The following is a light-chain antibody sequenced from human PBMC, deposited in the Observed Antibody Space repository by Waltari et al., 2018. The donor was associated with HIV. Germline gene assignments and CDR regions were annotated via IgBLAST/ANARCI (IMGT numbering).Light chain of an antibody. J-gene: IGLJ2*01. CDR2: SNN. V-gene: IGLV1-44*01. CDR3: AAWDDSLNAVV. CDR1: SSNIGSNT. Sequence: QSVLTQPPSASGTPGQRVIISCSGCSSNIGSNTVTWYQQLPGTAPKLLIYSNNQRPSGVPDRFSGSKSGTSASLAISGLQSEDEADYYCAAWDDSLNAVVFGGGTKLTVL.